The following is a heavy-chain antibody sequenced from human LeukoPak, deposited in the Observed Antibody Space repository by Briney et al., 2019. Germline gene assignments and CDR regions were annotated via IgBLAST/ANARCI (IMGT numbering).Heavy chain of an antibody. D-gene: IGHD6-19*01. CDR1: GFTFSSYS. Sequence: PGGSLRLSCAASGFTFSSYSMNWVRQAPGKGLEWVSSISSSSSYIYYADSVKGRFTISRDNAKNSLYLQMNSLRAEDTAVYYCARRTGWYHYYYYYYMDVWGKGTTVIISS. V-gene: IGHV3-21*01. J-gene: IGHJ6*03. CDR3: ARRTGWYHYYYYYYMDV. CDR2: ISSSSSYI.